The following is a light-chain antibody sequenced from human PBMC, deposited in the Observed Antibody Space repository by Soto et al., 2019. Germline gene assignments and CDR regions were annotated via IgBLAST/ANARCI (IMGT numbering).Light chain of an antibody. CDR1: QSISSY. V-gene: IGKV1-39*01. CDR2: GAS. Sequence: DIQMTQSPSSLSASVGDRVTVTCRASQSISSYLNWYQQKPGKAPKLLIHGASSLQSGVPSRFSGTGSGTDFTLTISSLQPDDFATYYCQQSYSTLWTFGQGTKVEIK. J-gene: IGKJ1*01. CDR3: QQSYSTLWT.